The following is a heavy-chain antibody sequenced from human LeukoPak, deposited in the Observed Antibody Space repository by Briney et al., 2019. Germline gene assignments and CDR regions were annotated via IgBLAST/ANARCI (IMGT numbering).Heavy chain of an antibody. J-gene: IGHJ4*02. CDR1: GFMFSSHN. Sequence: GGSLRLSCAAFGFMFSSHNMNWVRQAPGKGLEWVSYISSSGSTIYYEDSVEGRFTISRDNAKKSLYLQMNSLRAEDTAVYYCAKDGSGDYWGQGTLVTVSS. CDR3: AKDGSGDY. CDR2: ISSSGSTI. D-gene: IGHD3-10*01. V-gene: IGHV3-48*01.